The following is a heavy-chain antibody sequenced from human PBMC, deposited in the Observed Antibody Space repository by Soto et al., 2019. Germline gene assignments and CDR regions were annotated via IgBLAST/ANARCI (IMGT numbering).Heavy chain of an antibody. CDR1: GFTFTSYW. D-gene: IGHD3-16*02. Sequence: EVQLVESGGGLVQPGGSLRLSCAASGFTFTSYWMTWVRQAPGKGLEWVANIKQDGGEKYYVGSVKGRFTSSRDNAENSLYLQLDSLRAEDAAVYYCARGELPTWGTYPLDYWGQGTLVTVSS. CDR3: ARGELPTWGTYPLDY. J-gene: IGHJ4*02. CDR2: IKQDGGEK. V-gene: IGHV3-7*04.